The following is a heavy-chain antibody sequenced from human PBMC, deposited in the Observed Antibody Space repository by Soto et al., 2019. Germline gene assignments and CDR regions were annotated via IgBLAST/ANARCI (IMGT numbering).Heavy chain of an antibody. CDR2: FDPEDGET. CDR1: GYTLTELS. CDR3: ATALPQPGSITGTHYGMDV. J-gene: IGHJ6*02. Sequence: QVQLVQSGAEVKKPGASVKVSCKVSGYTLTELSMHWVRQAPGKGLEWMGGFDPEDGETIYAQKFQGRVTMTEDTSTDTAYMELRSLRSEDTAVYYCATALPQPGSITGTHYGMDVWGQGPTVTVSS. V-gene: IGHV1-24*01. D-gene: IGHD1-20*01.